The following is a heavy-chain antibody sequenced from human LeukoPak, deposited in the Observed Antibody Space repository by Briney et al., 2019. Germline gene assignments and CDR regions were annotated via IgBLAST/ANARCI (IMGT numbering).Heavy chain of an antibody. CDR3: AKDFSFIAAATFDY. J-gene: IGHJ4*02. D-gene: IGHD6-13*01. CDR1: GITFSRYG. CDR2: ISGSGGST. V-gene: IGHV3-23*01. Sequence: GGTLRLSCEASGITFSRYGMSWVRQVPGKGLEWVSAISGSGGSTYYADSVKGRFTISGDNSKNTLYLQMNSLRAEDTAIYYCAKDFSFIAAATFDYWGQGTLVTVSS.